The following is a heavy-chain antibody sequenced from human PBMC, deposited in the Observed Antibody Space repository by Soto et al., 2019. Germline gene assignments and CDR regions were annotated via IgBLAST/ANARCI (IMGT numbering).Heavy chain of an antibody. J-gene: IGHJ4*02. CDR2: VYYSGST. CDR1: GGSISGYY. CDR3: ARLATRYYFDY. V-gene: IGHV4-59*01. D-gene: IGHD1-1*01. Sequence: SETLSLTCTVSGGSISGYYWSWFRQPPGKGLEWIASVYYSGSTNYNPSLKSRVTISVDTSKTQFSLKMSSVTAADTAVYYCARLATRYYFDYWGQGTLVTVAS.